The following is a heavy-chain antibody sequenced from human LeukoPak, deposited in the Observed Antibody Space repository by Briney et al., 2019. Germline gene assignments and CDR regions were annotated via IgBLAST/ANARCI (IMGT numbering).Heavy chain of an antibody. J-gene: IGHJ4*02. CDR2: IYYSGTT. Sequence: SETLSLTCTVSGGSINDYYWSWIRQPPGKGLEWIGYIYYSGTTNYNPSLKSRVTISLDTSKKQYSLKLSSVTAADTAVYYCARRNFLIYGGNSVSEYFDYWGQGTLVTVSS. CDR3: ARRNFLIYGGNSVSEYFDY. V-gene: IGHV4-59*01. CDR1: GGSINDYY. D-gene: IGHD4-23*01.